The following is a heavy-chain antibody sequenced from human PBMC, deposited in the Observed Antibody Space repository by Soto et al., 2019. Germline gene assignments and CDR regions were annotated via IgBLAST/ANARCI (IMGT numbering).Heavy chain of an antibody. D-gene: IGHD3-22*01. CDR3: ARWVGVSMYDNSGKYDS. CDR2: VAYDGSKT. J-gene: IGHJ5*01. Sequence: QVQLVESGGGVVQPGRSLRLTCAASGFTFSSNGMHWVRQAPGKGLEWVALVAYDGSKTYYGDSVRGRFTISRDNSKNTLYLQMNSLRAEDTAVYYCARWVGVSMYDNSGKYDSWGQGTLVTVSS. V-gene: IGHV3-30*03. CDR1: GFTFSSNG.